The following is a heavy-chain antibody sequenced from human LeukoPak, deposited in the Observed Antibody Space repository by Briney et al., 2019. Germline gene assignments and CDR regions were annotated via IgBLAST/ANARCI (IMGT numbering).Heavy chain of an antibody. V-gene: IGHV3-7*01. J-gene: IGHJ4*02. CDR3: ARELGSSPPYYIDY. Sequence: GGSLRLSCAASGFTFRNYWMGWVRQAPGKGLEWVANINQEGYEKYSVDSVKGRFTISRDNAKNSLYLQMDSLRAEDTAVYYCARELGSSPPYYIDYWGQGTLVTVSS. CDR2: INQEGYEK. CDR1: GFTFRNYW. D-gene: IGHD6-6*01.